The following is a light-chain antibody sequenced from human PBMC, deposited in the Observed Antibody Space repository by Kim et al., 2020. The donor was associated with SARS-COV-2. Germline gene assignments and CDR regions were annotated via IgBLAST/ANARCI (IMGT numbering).Light chain of an antibody. CDR3: QAWDSSSDHPV. CDR1: NIGSKS. J-gene: IGLJ3*02. CDR2: YDS. Sequence: SYELTQPPSVSVAPGKTARITCGGNNIGSKSVHWYQQKPGQPPVLVIYYDSDRPSGIPERFSGSNSGNTATLTISGVEAVDEADYYCQAWDSSSDHPVFG. V-gene: IGLV3-21*04.